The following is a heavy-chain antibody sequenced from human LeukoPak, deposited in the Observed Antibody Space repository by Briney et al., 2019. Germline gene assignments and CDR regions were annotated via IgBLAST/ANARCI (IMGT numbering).Heavy chain of an antibody. CDR3: ARARDAFDI. CDR1: GGSINSGGYY. J-gene: IGHJ3*02. Sequence: SETLSLTCTVSGGSINSGGYYWRWIRQHPGKGLEWIGYFYYSWSTYYNPSLKSRVTISVDTSKNQFSLKLSSVTAADTAVYYCARARDAFDIWGQGTMVTVSS. V-gene: IGHV4-31*03. CDR2: FYYSWST.